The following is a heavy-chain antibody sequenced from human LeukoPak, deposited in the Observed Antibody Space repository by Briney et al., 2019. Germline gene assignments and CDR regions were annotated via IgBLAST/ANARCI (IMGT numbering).Heavy chain of an antibody. V-gene: IGHV4-61*02. Sequence: SQTLSLTCTVSGGSISSGSYYWSWIRQPAGKGLEWIGRIYTSGSTNYNPSLKSRVTMSVDTSKNQFSLKLSSVTAADTAVYYCARAKYTIFGVASRAFDIWGQGTMVTVSS. CDR1: GGSISSGSYY. J-gene: IGHJ3*02. CDR3: ARAKYTIFGVASRAFDI. D-gene: IGHD3-3*01. CDR2: IYTSGST.